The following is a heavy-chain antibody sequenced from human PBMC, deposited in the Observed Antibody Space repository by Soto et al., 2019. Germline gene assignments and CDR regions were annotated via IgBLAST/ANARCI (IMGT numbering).Heavy chain of an antibody. Sequence: QVQLVQSGAEVKKPGASVKVSCKASGYTFTSYGISWVRQAPGQGLEWMGWISGYNANTNYAQKLQARVTMTTDTSTNTAYMELRRLRSDDTAVYFCARAAREAVFRGAFHYWGQGTLVTVSS. J-gene: IGHJ4*02. D-gene: IGHD2-15*01. CDR3: ARAAREAVFRGAFHY. CDR2: ISGYNANT. CDR1: GYTFTSYG. V-gene: IGHV1-18*01.